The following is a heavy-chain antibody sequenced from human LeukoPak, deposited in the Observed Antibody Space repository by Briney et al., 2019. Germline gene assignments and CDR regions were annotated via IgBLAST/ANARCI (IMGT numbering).Heavy chain of an antibody. V-gene: IGHV3-23*01. D-gene: IGHD3-16*01. Sequence: GGSLRLSCAASGFIFSQYDMIWVRQGPGKGLEWVSSITSSGDTYYADSVQGRFTTSRGTSRSTVFLQMNSLRVEDTAVYYCTRNGGGLGYWGQGTLVNVSS. J-gene: IGHJ4*02. CDR3: TRNGGGLGY. CDR1: GFIFSQYD. CDR2: ITSSGDT.